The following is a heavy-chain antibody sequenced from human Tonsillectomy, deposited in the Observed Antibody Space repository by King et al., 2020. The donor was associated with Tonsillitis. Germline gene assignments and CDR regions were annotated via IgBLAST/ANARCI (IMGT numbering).Heavy chain of an antibody. CDR1: GGSISSYY. V-gene: IGHV4-59*01. CDR2: IYYSGST. Sequence: VQLQESGPGLVKPSETLSLTCTVSGGSISSYYWSWIRQPPGKGLEWIGYIYYSGSTNYNPSLKSRVTISVDTSKNQFSLKRSSVTAAGTAVYYWARESDYYDSSGYYLGYFDYWGQGTLVTVSS. D-gene: IGHD3-22*01. J-gene: IGHJ4*02. CDR3: ARESDYYDSSGYYLGYFDY.